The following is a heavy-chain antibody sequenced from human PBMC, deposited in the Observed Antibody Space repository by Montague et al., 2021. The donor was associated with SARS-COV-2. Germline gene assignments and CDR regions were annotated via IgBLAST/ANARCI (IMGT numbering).Heavy chain of an antibody. V-gene: IGHV4-59*13. Sequence: SETLSLTCTVSGDSIRSYHWTWIRQPPGKGLEWIGRISDSGRTIHNPSLKSRVTISVDTSKNQFFLNLRSMVAADTAIYYCTRDRGIAAADNYYYGMDVRGPGTTVTVSS. J-gene: IGHJ6*02. CDR1: GDSIRSYH. CDR2: ISDSGRT. D-gene: IGHD6-13*01. CDR3: TRDRGIAAADNYYYGMDV.